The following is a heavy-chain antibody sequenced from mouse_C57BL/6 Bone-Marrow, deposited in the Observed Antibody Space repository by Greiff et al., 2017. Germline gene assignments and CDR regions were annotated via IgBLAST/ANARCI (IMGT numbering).Heavy chain of an antibody. CDR1: GYAFSSSW. V-gene: IGHV1-82*01. J-gene: IGHJ1*03. CDR2: IYPGDGDT. CDR3: ARWVYFDV. Sequence: VQLQQSGPELVKPGASVKISCKASGYAFSSSWMNWVKQRPGKGLEWIGRIYPGDGDTNYNGKFKGKATLTADKSSSTAYMQLSYLTSEDSAVYFCARWVYFDVWGTGTTVTVSS.